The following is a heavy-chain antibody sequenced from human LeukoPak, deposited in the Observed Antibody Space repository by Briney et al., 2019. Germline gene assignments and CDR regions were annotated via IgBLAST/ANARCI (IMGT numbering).Heavy chain of an antibody. Sequence: GGSLRLSCAASGFTFTNHWMHWVRQAPGKGLVWVSRINSDGSTTNYADSVKGRFTISRDNAKNTLYLQMNSLRAEDTAVYYCARDPTSNYYGSGSYYKRLDYWGQGTLVTVSS. CDR2: INSDGSTT. CDR1: GFTFTNHW. V-gene: IGHV3-74*01. J-gene: IGHJ4*02. D-gene: IGHD3-10*01. CDR3: ARDPTSNYYGSGSYYKRLDY.